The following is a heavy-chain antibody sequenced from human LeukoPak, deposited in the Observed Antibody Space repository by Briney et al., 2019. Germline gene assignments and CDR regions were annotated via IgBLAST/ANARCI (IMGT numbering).Heavy chain of an antibody. J-gene: IGHJ4*02. V-gene: IGHV1-2*02. CDR2: INPNSGAT. Sequence: ASVKVSCKASGYTFTGYYMHWVRQAPGQGLEWMGWINPNSGATNYAQKFQGRVTMTRDTSISTAYMELSRLRSDDTAVYYCARGSGYDFFDYWGQGTLVTVSS. D-gene: IGHD5-12*01. CDR3: ARGSGYDFFDY. CDR1: GYTFTGYY.